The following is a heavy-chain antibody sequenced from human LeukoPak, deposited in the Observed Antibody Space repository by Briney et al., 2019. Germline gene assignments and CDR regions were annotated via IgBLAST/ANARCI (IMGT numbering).Heavy chain of an antibody. V-gene: IGHV3-66*01. CDR2: IYSGGST. CDR3: AASRPHNYYGSGSYYY. J-gene: IGHJ4*02. D-gene: IGHD3-10*01. Sequence: PGGSLRLSCAASGFTVSSNYMSWVRQAPGKGLEWVSVIYSGGSTYYADSVKGRFTISRDNSKNTLCLQMNSLRAEDTAVYYCAASRPHNYYGSGSYYYWGQGTLVTVSS. CDR1: GFTVSSNY.